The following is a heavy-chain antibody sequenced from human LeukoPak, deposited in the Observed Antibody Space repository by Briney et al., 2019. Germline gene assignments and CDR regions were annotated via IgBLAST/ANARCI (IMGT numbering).Heavy chain of an antibody. V-gene: IGHV3-30*18. J-gene: IGHJ4*02. CDR3: AKDYCGGDCYPDY. CDR2: TSYDGSEK. Sequence: PGRSLRLSCATSGFTFRNYGMHWVRQAPGKGLEWVAVTSYDGSEKYYADSVKGRFTISRDNSKNTLYLQMNSLRAEDTAVYYCAKDYCGGDCYPDYWGQGTLVTVSS. D-gene: IGHD2-21*02. CDR1: GFTFRNYG.